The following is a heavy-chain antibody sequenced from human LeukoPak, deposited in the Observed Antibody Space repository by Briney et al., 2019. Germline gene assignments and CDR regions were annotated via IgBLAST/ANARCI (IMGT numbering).Heavy chain of an antibody. CDR2: ISSSSSTI. D-gene: IGHD2-2*02. J-gene: IGHJ3*02. CDR1: GFTFSSYS. Sequence: GGSLRLSCAASGFTFSSYSMNWVRQAPGKGLEWVSYISSSSSTIYYADSVKGRFTISRDNAKNSLYLQMNSLRAEDTAVYYCARDVRGGYCSSTSCYTSDAFDIWGRGTMVTVSS. V-gene: IGHV3-48*01. CDR3: ARDVRGGYCSSTSCYTSDAFDI.